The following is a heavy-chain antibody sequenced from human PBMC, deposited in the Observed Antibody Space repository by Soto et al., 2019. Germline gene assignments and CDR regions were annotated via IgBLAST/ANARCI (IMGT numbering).Heavy chain of an antibody. CDR3: AKQPVATISTGVFGY. Sequence: SETLSLTCTVSGGSISSYYWSWIRQPPGKGLEWIGYIFYSDSFYYTPSLKGRVVILADTSKNQFTLKLSSVTDADTAVYYCAKQPVATISTGVFGYWGQGTLVTVSS. V-gene: IGHV4-59*06. CDR2: IFYSDSF. D-gene: IGHD5-12*01. J-gene: IGHJ4*02. CDR1: GGSISSYY.